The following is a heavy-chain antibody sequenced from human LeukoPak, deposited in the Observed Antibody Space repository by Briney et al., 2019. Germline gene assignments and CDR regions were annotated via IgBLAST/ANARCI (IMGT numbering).Heavy chain of an antibody. CDR1: GFSFSRYS. J-gene: IGHJ3*02. CDR2: ISSSSSYI. D-gene: IGHD3-22*01. V-gene: IGHV3-21*01. CDR3: ARDSSGYYQNAFDI. Sequence: GGSLRLSCAASGFSFSRYSMNWVRQAPGKGLEWVSSISSSSSYIYYADSVKGRFTISRDNAKNSLYLQMNSLRAEDTAVYYCARDSSGYYQNAFDIWGQGTMVTVSS.